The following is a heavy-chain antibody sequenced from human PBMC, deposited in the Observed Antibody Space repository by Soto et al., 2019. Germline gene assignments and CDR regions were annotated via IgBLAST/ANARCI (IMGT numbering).Heavy chain of an antibody. CDR3: ARARRNYYDSSGYYS. CDR2: MNPNSGNT. CDR1: GYTFTSYD. Sequence: ASVKVSCKASGYTFTSYDINWVRQATGQGLEWMGWMNPNSGNTGYAQKFQGRVTMTRNTSISTAYMDLSSLRSEDTAVYYCARARRNYYDSSGYYSWGQGTLVTVSS. V-gene: IGHV1-8*01. D-gene: IGHD3-22*01. J-gene: IGHJ4*02.